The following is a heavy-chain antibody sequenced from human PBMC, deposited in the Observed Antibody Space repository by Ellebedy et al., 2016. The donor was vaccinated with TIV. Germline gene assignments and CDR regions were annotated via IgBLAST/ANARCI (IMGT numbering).Heavy chain of an antibody. CDR1: GSSISSYY. V-gene: IGHV4-39*01. D-gene: IGHD6-19*01. CDR3: ARQLAVAGKAFDY. J-gene: IGHJ4*02. Sequence: MPSETLSLTCTVSGSSISSYYWGWIRQPPGKGLEWIGSIYYSGSTYYNPSLKSRVTISVDTSKNQFSLKLSSVTAADTAVYYCARQLAVAGKAFDYWGQGTLVTVSS. CDR2: IYYSGST.